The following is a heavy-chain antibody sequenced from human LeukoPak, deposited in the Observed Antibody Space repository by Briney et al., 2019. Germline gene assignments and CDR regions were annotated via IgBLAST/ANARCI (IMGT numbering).Heavy chain of an antibody. V-gene: IGHV4-59*01. J-gene: IGHJ3*02. CDR2: IYYSGST. CDR1: GGSISSYY. D-gene: IGHD3-22*01. Sequence: SETPSLTCTVSGGSISSYYWSWIRQPPGKGLEWIGYIYYSGSTNYNPSLKSRVTISVDTSKNQFSLKLSSVTAADTAVYYCARHSSGYSDAFDIWGQGTMVTVSS. CDR3: ARHSSGYSDAFDI.